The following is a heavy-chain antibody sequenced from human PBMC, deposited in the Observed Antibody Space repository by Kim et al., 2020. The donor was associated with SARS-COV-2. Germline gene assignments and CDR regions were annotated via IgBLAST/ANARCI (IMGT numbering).Heavy chain of an antibody. CDR1: GGSFSGYY. D-gene: IGHD3-16*01. J-gene: IGHJ6*02. CDR3: ARGVGARSYDYYYGMDV. Sequence: SETLSLTCAVYGGSFSGYYWSWIRQPPGKGLEWIGEINHSGSTNYNPSLKSRVTISVDTSKNQFSLKLSSVTAADTAVYYCARGVGARSYDYYYGMDVWGQGTTVTISS. V-gene: IGHV4-34*01. CDR2: INHSGST.